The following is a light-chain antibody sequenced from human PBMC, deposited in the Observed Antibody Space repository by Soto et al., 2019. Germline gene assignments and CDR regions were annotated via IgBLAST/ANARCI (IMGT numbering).Light chain of an antibody. CDR2: DAS. Sequence: EIVLTQSPGTLSLSPGERATLSCRASQSVTSGYLAWYQQKPGQAPRLLIYDASSRATGIPDRFSGSGSGTDFTLPISRLEPEDFAVYYCQQYGTSLLYTFGQGTKLEIK. J-gene: IGKJ2*01. CDR1: QSVTSGY. V-gene: IGKV3-20*01. CDR3: QQYGTSLLYT.